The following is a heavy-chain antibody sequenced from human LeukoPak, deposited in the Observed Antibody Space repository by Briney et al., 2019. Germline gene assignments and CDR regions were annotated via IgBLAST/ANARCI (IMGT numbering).Heavy chain of an antibody. V-gene: IGHV1-69*05. CDR3: ARDEWEPRQPYCSSTSCYVPTAFDI. J-gene: IGHJ3*02. CDR1: GGTFSSYA. D-gene: IGHD2-2*01. CDR2: IIPIFGTA. Sequence: ASVKVSCKASGGTFSSYAISWVRQAPGQGLEWMGRIIPIFGTANYAQKFQGRVTITTDESTSTAYMELSSLRSEDTAVYYCARDEWEPRQPYCSSTSCYVPTAFDIWGQGTMVTVSS.